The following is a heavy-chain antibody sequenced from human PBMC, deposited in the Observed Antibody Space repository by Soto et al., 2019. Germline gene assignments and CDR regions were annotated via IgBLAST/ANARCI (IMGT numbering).Heavy chain of an antibody. J-gene: IGHJ6*03. V-gene: IGHV1-3*01. CDR1: GYTFTSYA. CDR2: INAGNGNT. CDR3: ARGLGSTAMVTFFYYMDV. Sequence: GPSVKVSCKASGYTFTSYAMHWVRQAPGQRLEWMGWINAGNGNTKYSQKFQGRVTITRDTSASTAYMELSSLRSEDTAVYYCARGLGSTAMVTFFYYMDVWGKGTTVTVSS. D-gene: IGHD5-18*01.